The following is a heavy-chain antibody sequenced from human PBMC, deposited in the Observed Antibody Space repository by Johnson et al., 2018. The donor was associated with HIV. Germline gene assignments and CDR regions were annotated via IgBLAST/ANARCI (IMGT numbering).Heavy chain of an antibody. Sequence: QVKLVESGGGVVQPGRSLRLSCAASGFTFSSFAMHWVRQAPGKGLEWVAVISYDGGNKYYADSVKGRFTIYRDNSKNTLYLQMNSLGAEDTAAYYCVKAHDYGDYVAFDIWGQGTMVTVSS. CDR3: VKAHDYGDYVAFDI. CDR1: GFTFSSFA. V-gene: IGHV3-30*18. CDR2: ISYDGGNK. D-gene: IGHD4-17*01. J-gene: IGHJ3*02.